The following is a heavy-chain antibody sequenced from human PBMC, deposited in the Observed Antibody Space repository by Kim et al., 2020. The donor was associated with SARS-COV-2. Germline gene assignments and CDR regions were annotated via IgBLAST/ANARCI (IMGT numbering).Heavy chain of an antibody. CDR3: AGAGEYSSSWYFDGIDY. Sequence: SETLSLTCTVSGGSISSYYWSWIRQPPGKGLEWIGYIYYSGSTNYNPSLKSRVTISVDTSKNQFSLKLSSVTAADTAVYYCAGAGEYSSSWYFDGIDYWGQGTLVTVSS. CDR2: IYYSGST. CDR1: GGSISSYY. D-gene: IGHD6-13*01. V-gene: IGHV4-59*01. J-gene: IGHJ4*02.